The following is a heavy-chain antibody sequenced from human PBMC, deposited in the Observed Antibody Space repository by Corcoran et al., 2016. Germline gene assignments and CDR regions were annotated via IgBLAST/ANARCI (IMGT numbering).Heavy chain of an antibody. Sequence: QVQLVQSGAEVKKPGSSVKVSCKASGGTFSSYAISWVRQPPGQGLEWMGGIIPIFGTANYAQKFQGRVTITAAKSTSTAYMELSSLRSEDTAVDYCARDLAAGYYYYGMDVWGQGTTVIVSS. D-gene: IGHD6-13*01. CDR1: GGTFSSYA. V-gene: IGHV1-69*06. CDR3: ARDLAAGYYYYGMDV. CDR2: IIPIFGTA. J-gene: IGHJ6*02.